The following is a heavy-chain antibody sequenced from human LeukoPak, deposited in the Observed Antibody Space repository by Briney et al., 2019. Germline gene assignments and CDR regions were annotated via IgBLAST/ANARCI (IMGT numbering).Heavy chain of an antibody. CDR3: ARHDNDDDFDY. Sequence: RASVKVSCKASGYTFTNYAMNWVRQAPGQGLEWMGWINTNTGNPTYAQGFTGRFVFSLDTSVSTAYLQISNLKTEDTAVYYCARHDNDDDFDYWGQGTLVTVSS. CDR2: INTNTGNP. D-gene: IGHD3-16*01. V-gene: IGHV7-4-1*02. J-gene: IGHJ4*02. CDR1: GYTFTNYA.